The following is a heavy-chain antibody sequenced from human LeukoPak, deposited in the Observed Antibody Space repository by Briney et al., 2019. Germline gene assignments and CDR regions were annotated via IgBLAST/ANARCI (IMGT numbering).Heavy chain of an antibody. D-gene: IGHD3-10*01. Sequence: GGSLRLSCAASGFTFSNYDMGGVRQAPGKGLDWVSGITGSGTDTFYADSVKGRFTISRDNSENTLYLQMNSLRVDDAAVYYCAKRKEASGWGSSFSGGQWYFDYWGQGTLVIGSS. V-gene: IGHV3-23*01. CDR3: AKRKEASGWGSSFSGGQWYFDY. J-gene: IGHJ4*02. CDR2: ITGSGTDT. CDR1: GFTFSNYD.